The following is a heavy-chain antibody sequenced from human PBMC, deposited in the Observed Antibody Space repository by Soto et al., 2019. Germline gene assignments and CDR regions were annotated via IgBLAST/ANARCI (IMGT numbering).Heavy chain of an antibody. J-gene: IGHJ4*02. Sequence: GGSLRLSCAASGFTFSSYAMHWVRQAPGKGLEWVAIISYDGSNKYYADSVKGRFTISRDNSKNTLYLQMNSLRAEDTAVYYCARMVPDDSSGSFDYWGQGTLVTVFS. D-gene: IGHD3-22*01. CDR3: ARMVPDDSSGSFDY. V-gene: IGHV3-30-3*01. CDR2: ISYDGSNK. CDR1: GFTFSSYA.